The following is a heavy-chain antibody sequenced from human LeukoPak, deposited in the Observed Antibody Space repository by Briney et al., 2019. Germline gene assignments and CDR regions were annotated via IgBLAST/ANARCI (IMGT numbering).Heavy chain of an antibody. CDR1: GGSISSYY. CDR2: INHSGST. CDR3: ARGGIVATNNYFDY. J-gene: IGHJ4*02. Sequence: SETLSLTCTVSGGSISSYYWSWIRQPPGKGLEWIGEINHSGSTNYNPSLKSRVTISVDTSKNQFSLKLSSVTAADTAVYYCARGGIVATNNYFDYWGQGTLVTVSS. D-gene: IGHD5-12*01. V-gene: IGHV4-34*01.